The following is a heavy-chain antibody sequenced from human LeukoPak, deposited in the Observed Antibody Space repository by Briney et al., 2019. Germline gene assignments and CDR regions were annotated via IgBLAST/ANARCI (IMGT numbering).Heavy chain of an antibody. J-gene: IGHJ4*02. Sequence: GGSLRLSCSASGFTFSSSAMYWVRHAPGKGLEYVSAFSSDGSSTFYADSVKGRFTISRDNSKNMLYLQMSSLRADDTAVYYCVKTLKYYGSGRGLFDSWGQGILVTVSS. V-gene: IGHV3-64D*06. CDR3: VKTLKYYGSGRGLFDS. D-gene: IGHD3-10*01. CDR1: GFTFSSSA. CDR2: FSSDGSST.